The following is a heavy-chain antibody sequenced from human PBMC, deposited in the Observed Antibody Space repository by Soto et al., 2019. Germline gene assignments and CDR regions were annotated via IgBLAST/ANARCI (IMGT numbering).Heavy chain of an antibody. Sequence: QVQLVQSGAEVKKPGSSVKVSCKASGGTFSNYAFSWVRQAPGQGLEWMGGIIPVFGTANYAQKFQGRVTITTDESTGTADMELSSLRSEDTAVYYCARCVSGGSGWYEYFDYWGQGTLVTVSS. D-gene: IGHD6-19*01. CDR1: GGTFSNYA. V-gene: IGHV1-69*01. J-gene: IGHJ4*02. CDR2: IIPVFGTA. CDR3: ARCVSGGSGWYEYFDY.